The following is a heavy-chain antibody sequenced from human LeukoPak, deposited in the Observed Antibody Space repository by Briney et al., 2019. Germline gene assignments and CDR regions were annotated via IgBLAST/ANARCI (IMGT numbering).Heavy chain of an antibody. CDR1: GFTFSSYA. Sequence: SGGSLRLSCAASGFTFSSYAMSWVRQAPGKGLEWVSAISGSGGSTYYADSVKGRFTISRDNSKNTLYLQMNSLRAEDTAVYYCAKYYVWGRILYYFDYWGQGTLVTVSS. V-gene: IGHV3-23*01. CDR3: AKYYVWGRILYYFDY. J-gene: IGHJ4*02. D-gene: IGHD3-16*01. CDR2: ISGSGGST.